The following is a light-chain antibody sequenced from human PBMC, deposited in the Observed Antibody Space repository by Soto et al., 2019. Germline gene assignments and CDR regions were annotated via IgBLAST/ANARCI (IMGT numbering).Light chain of an antibody. CDR3: QQRSNWPRALT. CDR2: DAS. J-gene: IGKJ4*01. CDR1: QSVSSY. Sequence: TLSLSPGERATLSCRASQSVSSYLAWYQKKPGQAPRLLIYDASNRATGIPVRFSGSGSGTDFTLTICSLEPEDFAVYYCQQRSNWPRALTFGGGTKVDIK. V-gene: IGKV3-11*01.